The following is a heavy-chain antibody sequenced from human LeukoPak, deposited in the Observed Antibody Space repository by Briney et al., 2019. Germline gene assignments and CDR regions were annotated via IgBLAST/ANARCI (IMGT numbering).Heavy chain of an antibody. CDR2: IYSGGST. CDR1: GFTVSSNY. D-gene: IGHD1-26*01. V-gene: IGHV3-66*02. Sequence: PGGSLRLSCAASGFTVSSNYMSWVRQAPGKGLEWVSVIYSGGSTYYADSVKGRFTISRGNSKNTLYLQMNSLRAEDTAVYYCARDHDTTYYFDYWGQGTLVTVSS. J-gene: IGHJ4*02. CDR3: ARDHDTTYYFDY.